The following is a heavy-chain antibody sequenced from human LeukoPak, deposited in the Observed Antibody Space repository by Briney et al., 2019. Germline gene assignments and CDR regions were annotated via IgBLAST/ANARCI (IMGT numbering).Heavy chain of an antibody. CDR2: INPNSGGT. J-gene: IGHJ4*02. Sequence: ASVKVSCKASGYTFTGYYMHWVRQAPGQGREWMGRINPNSGGTNYAQKFQGRVTMTRDTSISTAYMELSRLRSDDTAVYYCAISTVTLRVFDYWGQGTLVTVSS. D-gene: IGHD4-17*01. CDR1: GYTFTGYY. CDR3: AISTVTLRVFDY. V-gene: IGHV1-2*06.